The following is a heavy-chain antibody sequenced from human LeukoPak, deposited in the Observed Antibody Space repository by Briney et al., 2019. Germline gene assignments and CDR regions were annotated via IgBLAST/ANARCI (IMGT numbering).Heavy chain of an antibody. D-gene: IGHD4-11*01. CDR3: SRGGSYSQGDY. J-gene: IGHJ4*02. Sequence: GGSLRLSCAASGFTFSNHWMHWVRQAPGQGLVWVSRINRDGSSTSYADSVKGRFTFSRDNAKNTVYLQMSSLRAEDTAVYYCSRGGSYSQGDYWGQRTRVTVAS. CDR1: GFTFSNHW. CDR2: INRDGSST. V-gene: IGHV3-74*01.